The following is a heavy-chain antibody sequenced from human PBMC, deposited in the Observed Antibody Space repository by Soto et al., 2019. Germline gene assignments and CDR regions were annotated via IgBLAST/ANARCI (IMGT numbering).Heavy chain of an antibody. CDR1: GYSSSDYF. D-gene: IGHD1-26*01. V-gene: IGHV1-2*02. Sequence: WASVKVSCKPSGYSSSDYFIQWVRQAPGQGLEWVAWINPKTAATNYAKKFQGRVSLTWDTSSTTAYMELTRLRPDDTAVYYCARIKWGLNYYNGMDVWGQGTTVTVSS. J-gene: IGHJ6*02. CDR2: INPKTAAT. CDR3: ARIKWGLNYYNGMDV.